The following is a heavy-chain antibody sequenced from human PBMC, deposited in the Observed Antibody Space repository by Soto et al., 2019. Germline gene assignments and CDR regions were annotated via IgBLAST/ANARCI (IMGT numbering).Heavy chain of an antibody. CDR3: ARGRVVRGATTSVPHDF. Sequence: ASVKVSCKTSGYTFTTYAMHWVRQAPGQRLEWMGWINAGGGDTKYSQRFQGRVTITRDTSASTVYMELSSLTPEDTAVYFCARGRVVRGATTSVPHDFWGQGTLVTVSS. D-gene: IGHD3-10*01. V-gene: IGHV1-3*01. J-gene: IGHJ4*02. CDR2: INAGGGDT. CDR1: GYTFTTYA.